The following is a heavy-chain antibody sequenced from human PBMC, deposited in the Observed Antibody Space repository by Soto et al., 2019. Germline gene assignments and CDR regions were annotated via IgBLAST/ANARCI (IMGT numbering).Heavy chain of an antibody. CDR1: GFTFSNAW. J-gene: IGHJ4*02. CDR3: TTVDAVVPN. V-gene: IGHV3-15*01. Sequence: EVQLVESGGGLVKPGGSLRLSCAASGFTFSNAWMSWVRQAPGGGLEWVGRIKRNTDGGTTDYAAPVKGRFAVSRDDSKSTLYLQMNSLKSEDTAVYYCTTVDAVVPNWGQGILVTVSS. CDR2: IKRNTDGGTT. D-gene: IGHD6-19*01.